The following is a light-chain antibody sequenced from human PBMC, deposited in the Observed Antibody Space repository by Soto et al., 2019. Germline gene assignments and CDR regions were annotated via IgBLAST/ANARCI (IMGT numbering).Light chain of an antibody. Sequence: QSVLTKPTSESGSPGQSVTISCTGTSSDVGDNYVSYCHHHLRKPPNLIIYEVTLQPSSVPDRCSGYKSGHTASLTVSGLEADDEADYHCSAYEGSNTFVFGTGNKV. CDR1: SSDVGDNY. CDR3: SAYEGSNTFV. V-gene: IGLV2-8*01. J-gene: IGLJ1*01. CDR2: EVT.